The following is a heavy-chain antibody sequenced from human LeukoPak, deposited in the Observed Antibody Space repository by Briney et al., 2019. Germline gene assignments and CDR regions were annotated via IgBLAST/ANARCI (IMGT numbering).Heavy chain of an antibody. CDR3: ARGMEDCGGDCYTHFHFDY. J-gene: IGHJ4*02. CDR1: RGSISSSSYY. Sequence: SETLSLTCAVSRGSISSSSYYWGWFRQPPGKGLERLGGIYYCGSTYYNSSLKSRVTISVDTSKNQFSLKLSSVTAADTAVYYCARGMEDCGGDCYTHFHFDYWGQGTLVTVSS. CDR2: IYYCGST. D-gene: IGHD2-21*02. V-gene: IGHV4-39*07.